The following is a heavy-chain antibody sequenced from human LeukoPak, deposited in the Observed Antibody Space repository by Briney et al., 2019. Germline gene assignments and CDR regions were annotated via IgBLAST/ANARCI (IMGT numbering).Heavy chain of an antibody. CDR3: AREGTMHSSSSQQGVDY. D-gene: IGHD6-6*01. V-gene: IGHV1-2*02. CDR1: GYTITGYY. J-gene: IGHJ4*02. Sequence: ASVKVSCKASGYTITGYYMHWVRQAPGQGLEWMGWINPNSGGTNYAQKFQGRVTMTRDTSISTAYMELSRLRSDDTAVYYCAREGTMHSSSSQQGVDYWGQGTLVTVSS. CDR2: INPNSGGT.